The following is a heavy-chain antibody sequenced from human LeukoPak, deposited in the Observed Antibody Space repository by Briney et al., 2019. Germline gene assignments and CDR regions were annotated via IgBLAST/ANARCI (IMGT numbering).Heavy chain of an antibody. CDR2: ISGSGGST. V-gene: IGHV3-23*01. CDR1: GFTFSSSA. CDR3: ARDVLRFLEWLSDYYYCGMDV. Sequence: GGSLRLSCAASGFTFSSSAMSWVRQAPGKGLEWVSVISGSGGSTYYADSVKGRFTISRDNAKNSLYLQMNSLRAEDTAVYYCARDVLRFLEWLSDYYYCGMDVWGQGTTVTVSS. J-gene: IGHJ6*02. D-gene: IGHD3-3*01.